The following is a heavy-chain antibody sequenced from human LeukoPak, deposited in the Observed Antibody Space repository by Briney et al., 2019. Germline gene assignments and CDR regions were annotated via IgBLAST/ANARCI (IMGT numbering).Heavy chain of an antibody. CDR1: GFTFSIHA. CDR3: AKDATPGNKFYDHFDK. J-gene: IGHJ4*02. V-gene: IGHV3-23*01. D-gene: IGHD1/OR15-1a*01. CDR2: IGSGDDL. Sequence: GGSLRLSCAASGFTFSIHAMSWVRQAPGKGLEWVSTIGSGDDLHYADSVKGRSTVSRDDFQNTLYLQMNSLRAEDAAMYYCAKDATPGNKFYDHFDKWGQGTLVTVSS.